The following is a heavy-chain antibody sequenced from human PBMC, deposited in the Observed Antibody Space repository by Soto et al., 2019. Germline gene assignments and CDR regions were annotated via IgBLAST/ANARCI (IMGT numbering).Heavy chain of an antibody. V-gene: IGHV3-21*01. D-gene: IGHD2-8*01. CDR2: ISSSSSYI. J-gene: IGHJ4*02. CDR3: ARADIVLMVYATTPVYYFDY. Sequence: GGSLRLSCAASGFTFSSYSMNWVRQAPGKGLEWVSSISSSSSYIYYADSVKGRFTISRDNAKNSLYLQMNSLRAEDTAVYYRARADIVLMVYATTPVYYFDYWGQGTLVTVSS. CDR1: GFTFSSYS.